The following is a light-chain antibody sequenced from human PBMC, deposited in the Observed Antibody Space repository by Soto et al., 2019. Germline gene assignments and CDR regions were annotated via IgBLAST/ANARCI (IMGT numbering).Light chain of an antibody. CDR1: SSNIGAGYD. Sequence: QSVLTQPPSVSGAPGQRVTISCSGSSSNIGAGYDVHWYQQLPGTAPRPLVYGNNYRPSGVPDRFSVSKSGTSASLAITGLQAEDEANYYCQSYDTGLGGRVVFGGGTKLTVL. J-gene: IGLJ2*01. V-gene: IGLV1-40*01. CDR3: QSYDTGLGGRVV. CDR2: GNN.